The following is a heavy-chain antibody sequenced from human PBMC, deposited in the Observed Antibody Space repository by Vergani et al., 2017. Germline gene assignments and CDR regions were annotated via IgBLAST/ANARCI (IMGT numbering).Heavy chain of an antibody. CDR1: GFTFSSYA. CDR3: AKGATMFGVESSYYYYYMDV. Sequence: EVQLLESGGGLVQPGGSLRLSCAASGFTFSSYAMSWVRQAPGKGLEWVSVIYSGGSSTYYADSVKGRFTISRDNSKNTLYLQMNSLRAEDTAVYYCAKGATMFGVESSYYYYYMDVWGKGTTVTVSS. CDR2: IYSGGSST. V-gene: IGHV3-23*03. J-gene: IGHJ6*03. D-gene: IGHD3-3*01.